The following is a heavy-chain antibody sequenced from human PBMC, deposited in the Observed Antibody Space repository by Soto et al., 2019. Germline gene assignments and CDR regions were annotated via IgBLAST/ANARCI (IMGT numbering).Heavy chain of an antibody. J-gene: IGHJ4*02. CDR2: TRFTGLS. CDR3: SAQSIAHGQYQGY. CDR1: GASMTSGSYY. Sequence: QVQLRESGPGLVNPSQTLSLICTVSGASMTSGSYYWNWLRQHPVRGLEWIGYTRFTGLSSVNPSLQSRVSMSPATSKNLFSRKLSSVTSADAAMYYCSAQSIAHGQYQGYWGEGTLVTVSS. D-gene: IGHD2-15*01. V-gene: IGHV4-31*03.